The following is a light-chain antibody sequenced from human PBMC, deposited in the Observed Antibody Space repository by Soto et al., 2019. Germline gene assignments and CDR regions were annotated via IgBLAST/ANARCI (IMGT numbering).Light chain of an antibody. V-gene: IGKV3-20*01. CDR1: QSIASTF. J-gene: IGKJ2*01. CDR2: AAS. Sequence: ENVLTQSPGPLSLSPGERATLSCRASQSIASTFLAWYQQKPGQAPRLLIYAASSRATGIPDRFSGSGSGTDFTLTISRLEPEDFAVYYCQQYDKSLYTFGQGTKLEIK. CDR3: QQYDKSLYT.